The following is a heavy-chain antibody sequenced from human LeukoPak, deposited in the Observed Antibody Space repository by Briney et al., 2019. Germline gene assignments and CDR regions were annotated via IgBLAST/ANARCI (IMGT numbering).Heavy chain of an antibody. CDR3: ARIGLWYAFDI. V-gene: IGHV1-69*01. CDR2: IIPIFGTA. Sequence: GASVKVSCRASGGTFSSYAISWVRQAPGQGLEWMGGIIPIFGTANYAQKFQGRVTITADESTSTAYMELSSLRSEDTAVYYCARIGLWYAFDIWGQGTMVTVSS. CDR1: GGTFSSYA. J-gene: IGHJ3*02. D-gene: IGHD5-18*01.